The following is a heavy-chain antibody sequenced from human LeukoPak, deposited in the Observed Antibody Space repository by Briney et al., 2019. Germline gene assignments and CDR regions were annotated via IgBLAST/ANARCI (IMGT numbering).Heavy chain of an antibody. V-gene: IGHV3-11*04. J-gene: IGHJ4*02. D-gene: IGHD6-19*01. CDR2: ISSSGSTI. CDR3: ARDDTAVAGTELDY. Sequence: GGSLRLSCAASGFTFSDYYMSWIRQAPGKGLEWVSYISSSGSTIYYADSAKGRFTISRDNAKNSLYLQMNSLRAEDTAVYYCARDDTAVAGTELDYWGQGTLVTVSS. CDR1: GFTFSDYY.